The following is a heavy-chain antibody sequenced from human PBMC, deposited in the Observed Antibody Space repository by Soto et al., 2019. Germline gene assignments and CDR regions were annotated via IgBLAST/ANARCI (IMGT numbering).Heavy chain of an antibody. Sequence: SXKVSCKAAGYTXSGYYMDWVRQAPGQGLEWMGWIKPNSGGTNYAKKFQGRVNMTRETSISTDYMELSRLRSDETAVYYCARDEGFVFSKEYGMDVWGQGTTGTVSS. J-gene: IGHJ6*02. V-gene: IGHV1-2*02. CDR1: GYTXSGYY. CDR2: IKPNSGGT. D-gene: IGHD2-15*01. CDR3: ARDEGFVFSKEYGMDV.